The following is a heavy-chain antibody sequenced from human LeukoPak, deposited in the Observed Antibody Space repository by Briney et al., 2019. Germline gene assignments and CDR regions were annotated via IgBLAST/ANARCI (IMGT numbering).Heavy chain of an antibody. D-gene: IGHD3-22*01. J-gene: IGHJ4*02. CDR3: ARHTTYYDSSGYYRYFDY. CDR2: IYYSGST. Sequence: SETLSLIRTVSGRSISSSSYYWGWIRQPPGKGLEWIGSIYYSGSTYYNPSLKSRVTISVDTSKNQFSLKLSSVTAADTAVYYCARHTTYYDSSGYYRYFDYWGQGTLVTVSS. V-gene: IGHV4-39*01. CDR1: GRSISSSSYY.